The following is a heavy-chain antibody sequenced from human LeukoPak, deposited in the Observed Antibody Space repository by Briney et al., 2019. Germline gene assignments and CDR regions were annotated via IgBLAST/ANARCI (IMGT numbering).Heavy chain of an antibody. CDR2: IRYDGSNK. J-gene: IGHJ6*03. CDR1: GFTFSSYG. D-gene: IGHD2-2*02. CDR3: ARDCSSTSCYRTPRYYYYYMDV. Sequence: GGSLRLSCAASGFTFSSYGMHWVRQAPGKGLEWVAFIRYDGSNKYYADSVKGRFTISRDNSKNTLYLQMNSLRAEDTAVYYCARDCSSTSCYRTPRYYYYYMDVWGKGTTVTVSS. V-gene: IGHV3-30*02.